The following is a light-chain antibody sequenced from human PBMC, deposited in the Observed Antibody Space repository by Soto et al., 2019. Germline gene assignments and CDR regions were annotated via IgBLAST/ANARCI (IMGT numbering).Light chain of an antibody. J-gene: IGKJ1*01. V-gene: IGKV1-5*03. Sequence: DIQMTQSPSTLSASVGDRVTITCRASQSISSWLAWYQQKPGKAPKLLIYKASSLESGVPSRFSGSGSGTEFTLTISSLQSEDFAVYCCQQYNNWPWTFGQGTKVDIK. CDR2: KAS. CDR1: QSISSW. CDR3: QQYNNWPWT.